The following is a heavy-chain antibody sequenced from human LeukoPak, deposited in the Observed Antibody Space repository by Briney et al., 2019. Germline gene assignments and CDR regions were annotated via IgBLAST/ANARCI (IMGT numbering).Heavy chain of an antibody. Sequence: GGSLRLSCAASGFTFSSYAMHWVRQAPGKGLEYVSAISSNGGSTYYANSVKGRFTISRDNSKNTLYLQMGSLRAEDMAVYYCAKDGRDSSSWYYFDYWGQGTLVTVSS. V-gene: IGHV3-64*01. J-gene: IGHJ4*02. CDR2: ISSNGGST. CDR3: AKDGRDSSSWYYFDY. CDR1: GFTFSSYA. D-gene: IGHD6-13*01.